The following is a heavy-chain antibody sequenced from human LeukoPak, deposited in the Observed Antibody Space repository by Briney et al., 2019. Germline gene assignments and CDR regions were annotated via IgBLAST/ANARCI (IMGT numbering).Heavy chain of an antibody. V-gene: IGHV3-53*05. Sequence: PSGGSLRLSCAASGFTVSSNYMSWVRQAPGKGLEWVSVIYSGGSTYYADSVKGRFTISRDNSKNTLYLQMNSLRSEDTAVYYCARAQSGSYLGNWFDPWGQGTLVTVSS. D-gene: IGHD1-26*01. CDR2: IYSGGST. J-gene: IGHJ5*02. CDR3: ARAQSGSYLGNWFDP. CDR1: GFTVSSNY.